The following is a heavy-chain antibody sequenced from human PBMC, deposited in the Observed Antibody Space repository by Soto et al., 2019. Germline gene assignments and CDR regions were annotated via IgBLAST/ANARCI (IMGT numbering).Heavy chain of an antibody. V-gene: IGHV3-21*01. Sequence: PGWSLRLSCAASGFTFSSYSMNWVRQAPGKGLEWVSSISSSSSYIYYADSVKGRFTISRDNAKNSLYLQMNSLRAEDTAVYYCAVRGRIAVAGGAFDIWGQGTMVTVSS. CDR2: ISSSSSYI. CDR1: GFTFSSYS. CDR3: AVRGRIAVAGGAFDI. J-gene: IGHJ3*02. D-gene: IGHD6-19*01.